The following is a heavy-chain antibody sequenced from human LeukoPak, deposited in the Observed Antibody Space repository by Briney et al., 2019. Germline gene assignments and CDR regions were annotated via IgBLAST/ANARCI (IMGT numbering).Heavy chain of an antibody. CDR2: IIPIFGTA. V-gene: IGHV1-69*01. CDR1: GGTFTSYA. D-gene: IGHD5-24*01. J-gene: IGHJ4*02. CDR3: ALGLIEMATIPFDY. Sequence: SVKVSCKASGGTFTSYAISWVRQAPGRGLEWMGGIIPIFGTANYAQKFQGRVTITPDESTSTAYMELSSLRSEDTAVYYCALGLIEMATIPFDYWGQGTLVTVSS.